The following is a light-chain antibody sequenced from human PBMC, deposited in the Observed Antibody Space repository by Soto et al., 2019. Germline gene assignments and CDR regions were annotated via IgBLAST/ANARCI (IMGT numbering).Light chain of an antibody. Sequence: EIVLTQSPGTLSLSPGERATLSCRASQSVSSSDLAWYQQKPGQAPRLLIYGASSRATGIPDRFSGSGSGTDFPLTISRLEPEDFAVYYCQQYGNSEYTFGQGTKLEIK. CDR2: GAS. J-gene: IGKJ2*01. V-gene: IGKV3-20*01. CDR3: QQYGNSEYT. CDR1: QSVSSSD.